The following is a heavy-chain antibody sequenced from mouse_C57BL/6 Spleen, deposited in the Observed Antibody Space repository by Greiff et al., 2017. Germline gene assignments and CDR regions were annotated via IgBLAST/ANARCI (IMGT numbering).Heavy chain of an antibody. Sequence: QVQLKQSGAELVKPGASVKMSCKASGYTFTSYWINWVKQRPGQGLEWIGDIYPGSGSTNYNEKFKSKATLTVDTSSSAAYMQLSSLTSEDSAVYYCSRVSYYDCSSCNAMDYWGQGTSVTVSS. D-gene: IGHD1-1*01. CDR3: SRVSYYDCSSCNAMDY. CDR2: IYPGSGST. J-gene: IGHJ4*01. V-gene: IGHV1-55*01. CDR1: GYTFTSYW.